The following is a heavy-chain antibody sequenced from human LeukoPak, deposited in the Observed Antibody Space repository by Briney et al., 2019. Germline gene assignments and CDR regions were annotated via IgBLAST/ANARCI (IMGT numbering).Heavy chain of an antibody. J-gene: IGHJ6*03. CDR2: ISSSSSYI. CDR3: SRATVPRYFHWLSDPDYYYYMDV. Sequence: WGSLRLSCAASGFTFSSYSMNWVRQGPGKGLECVSSISSSSSYIYYADSVKGRFTISRDNAKNSLYLQMNSLRAEDTAVYYCSRATVPRYFHWLSDPDYYYYMDVWGKGTTVTISS. V-gene: IGHV3-21*01. CDR1: GFTFSSYS. D-gene: IGHD3-9*01.